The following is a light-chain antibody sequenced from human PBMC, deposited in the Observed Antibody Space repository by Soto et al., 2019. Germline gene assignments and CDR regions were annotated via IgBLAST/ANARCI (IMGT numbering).Light chain of an antibody. J-gene: IGKJ4*01. CDR1: QSVSSSY. V-gene: IGKV3-20*01. Sequence: EIVLTQSPGTLSLSPGERATLSCRASQSVSSSYLAWYQQKPGQAPRQLIYGASSRATGIPDRFSGSGSGTDFTLTITRLEPEPFAVYYCQHYRTSFGGGTRVEIK. CDR2: GAS. CDR3: QHYRTS.